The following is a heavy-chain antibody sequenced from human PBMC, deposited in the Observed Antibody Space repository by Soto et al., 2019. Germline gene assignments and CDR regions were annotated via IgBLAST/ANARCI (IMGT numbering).Heavy chain of an antibody. J-gene: IGHJ4*02. CDR1: GFTFSSYS. V-gene: IGHV3-21*01. Sequence: GGSLRLSCAASGFTFSSYSMNWVRQAPGKGLEWVSSISSSSSYIYYADSVKGRFTISRDNAKNSLYLQMNSLRAEDTAVYYCAAKPYYEILTGYSPGLVYDDSWGQGTLVTVSS. CDR3: AAKPYYEILTGYSPGLVYDDS. D-gene: IGHD3-9*01. CDR2: ISSSSSYI.